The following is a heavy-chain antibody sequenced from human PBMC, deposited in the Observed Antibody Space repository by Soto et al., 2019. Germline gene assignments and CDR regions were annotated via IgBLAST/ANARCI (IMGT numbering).Heavy chain of an antibody. CDR2: INTSGGST. Sequence: EVQLLESGGGLVQPGGSLRLSCAASGFTFSSYAMSWVRQAPGKGLEWVSTINTSGGSTYYADSVRGRFTITRDNSKTTLYLQMNSQRAEDTDVYYCAKDGLGAYSYGSYYFDYWGQGTLVTVSS. CDR3: AKDGLGAYSYGSYYFDY. D-gene: IGHD5-18*01. CDR1: GFTFSSYA. J-gene: IGHJ4*02. V-gene: IGHV3-23*01.